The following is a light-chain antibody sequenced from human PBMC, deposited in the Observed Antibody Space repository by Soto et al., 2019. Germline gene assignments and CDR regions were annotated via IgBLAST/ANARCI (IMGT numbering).Light chain of an antibody. CDR1: QRIISTY. CDR3: QQYAGSSWT. CDR2: GAS. V-gene: IGKV3-20*01. Sequence: EIVLTQSPGTLSLSPGERATLSCRASQRIISTYLAWYQQKPGQAPRLLMYGASRATGVPDRFSASGSGTDFTLTITGLEPEDFAVYYCQQYAGSSWTFGQWTKVEIK. J-gene: IGKJ1*01.